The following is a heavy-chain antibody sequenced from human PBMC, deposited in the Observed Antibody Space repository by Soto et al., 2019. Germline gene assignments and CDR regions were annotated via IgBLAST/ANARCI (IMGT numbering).Heavy chain of an antibody. D-gene: IGHD1-26*01. CDR3: ARAVGNYYGMDV. CDR2: SDGSSAYT. CDR1: GFTFSDYY. J-gene: IGHJ6*02. V-gene: IGHV3-11*06. Sequence: QVQLVEYGGGLVKPGGSLRLSCAASGFTFSDYYMNWIRQAPGKGLEWLSYSDGSSAYTNYAVSVKSRFTISRDNAKNSLFLQLPSLRDEDTAGYYWARAVGNYYGMDVWGQGTKVTVSS.